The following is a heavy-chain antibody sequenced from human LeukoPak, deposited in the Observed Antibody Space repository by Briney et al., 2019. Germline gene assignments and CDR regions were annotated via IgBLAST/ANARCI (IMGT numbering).Heavy chain of an antibody. CDR3: ARGYGDYVWYFDL. CDR2: INAGNGNT. J-gene: IGHJ2*01. D-gene: IGHD4-17*01. CDR1: GYTFTSYV. V-gene: IGHV1-3*01. Sequence: ASVKVPCKASGYTFTSYVMHWVRQAPGQRLEWMGWINAGNGNTKYSQKFQGRVTITRDTSASTAYMELSSLRSEDTAVYYCARGYGDYVWYFDLWGRGTLVTVSS.